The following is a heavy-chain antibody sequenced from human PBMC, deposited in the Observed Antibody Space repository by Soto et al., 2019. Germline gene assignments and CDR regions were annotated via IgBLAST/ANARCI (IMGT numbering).Heavy chain of an antibody. V-gene: IGHV4-39*01. J-gene: IGHJ5*02. CDR2: IYYSGGT. Sequence: SETLSLTCTVSGGSISSSSYFWGWIRQPPGKGLEWIGSIYYSGGTYYNPSLKSRVTISVDTSKNQFSLKLSSVTAADTAVYYCARYSSSHPINWFDPWGQGTLVTVSS. CDR3: ARYSSSHPINWFDP. D-gene: IGHD6-13*01. CDR1: GGSISSSSYF.